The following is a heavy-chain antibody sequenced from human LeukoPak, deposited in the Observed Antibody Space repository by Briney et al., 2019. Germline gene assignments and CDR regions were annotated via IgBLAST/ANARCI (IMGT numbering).Heavy chain of an antibody. CDR2: INHVGGT. Sequence: PSETLSLSCSLSGGSITNYYWSWIRQPPGKGLEWIGEINHVGGTNYNPSLKSRVTVSVDTSKTQFSLNLRSVTAADTAVYYCGRRLRGYSYGYGWGQGTLVTVSS. V-gene: IGHV4-34*01. J-gene: IGHJ4*02. CDR3: GRRLRGYSYGYG. CDR1: GGSITNYY. D-gene: IGHD5-18*01.